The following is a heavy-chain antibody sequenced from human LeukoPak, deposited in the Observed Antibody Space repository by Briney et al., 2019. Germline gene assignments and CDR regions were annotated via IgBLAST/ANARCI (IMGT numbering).Heavy chain of an antibody. CDR3: ASLSVNTIFGVVISGPFDY. J-gene: IGHJ4*02. D-gene: IGHD3-3*01. Sequence: KPSETLSLTCAVYGGSFSGYYWGWIRQPPGKGLEWIGSIYCSGSTYYNPSLKSRVTISVDTSKNQFSLKLSSVTAADTAVYYCASLSVNTIFGVVISGPFDYWGQGTLVTVSS. CDR1: GGSFSGYY. CDR2: IYCSGST. V-gene: IGHV4-34*01.